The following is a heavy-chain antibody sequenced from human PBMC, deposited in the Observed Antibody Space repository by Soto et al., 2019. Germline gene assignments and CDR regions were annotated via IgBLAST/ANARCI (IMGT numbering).Heavy chain of an antibody. CDR2: ISYSGDTT. Sequence: GGSLRLSCAASGFTFGSYTMNWVRQTPGKGLEWVSAISYSGDTTNYADSVKGRFTISRDNSRDTLYLQMNSLRVEDTAIYYCAKFASGSYPYYFDNWGQGTLVTVSS. J-gene: IGHJ4*02. D-gene: IGHD1-26*01. CDR1: GFTFGSYT. CDR3: AKFASGSYPYYFDN. V-gene: IGHV3-23*01.